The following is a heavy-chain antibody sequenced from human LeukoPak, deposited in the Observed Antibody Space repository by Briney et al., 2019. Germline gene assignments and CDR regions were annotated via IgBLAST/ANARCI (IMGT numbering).Heavy chain of an antibody. V-gene: IGHV1-8*01. CDR2: MNPNSGNT. Sequence: VASVKVSCKASGYTFTSYDINWVRQATGQVLEWMGWMNPNSGNTGYAQKFQGRVTMTRNNSISTAYMELSSLRSEDTAVYYCARGPSTSPNWPTDLFDLWGQGTLVTVSS. J-gene: IGHJ5*02. D-gene: IGHD2-2*01. CDR3: ARGPSTSPNWPTDLFDL. CDR1: GYTFTSYD.